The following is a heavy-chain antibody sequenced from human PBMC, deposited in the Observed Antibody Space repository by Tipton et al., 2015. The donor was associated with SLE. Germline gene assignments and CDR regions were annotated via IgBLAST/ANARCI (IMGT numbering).Heavy chain of an antibody. CDR1: VGSISSYY. J-gene: IGHJ6*02. CDR2: IYYSGST. Sequence: TLSLTCTVSVGSISSYYWSWIRQPPGKGLEWIGYIYYSGSTNYNPSLKSRVTISVDTSKKQFSLKLSSVTAADTAVYYCARERFWSGYYYYGMDVWGQGTTVTVSS. CDR3: ARERFWSGYYYYGMDV. D-gene: IGHD3-3*01. V-gene: IGHV4-59*01.